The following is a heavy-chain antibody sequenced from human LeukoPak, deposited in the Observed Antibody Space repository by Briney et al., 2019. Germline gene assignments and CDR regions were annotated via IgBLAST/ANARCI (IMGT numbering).Heavy chain of an antibody. D-gene: IGHD3-22*01. CDR3: ARDLGQYYDTSDNWFDP. J-gene: IGHJ5*02. Sequence: GGSLRLSCAASGFTFTTYWMHWVRQPPGKGLVWVSRISTDGRTTSYADSVKGRFTISRDNAKNTLNLQMNSLRAEDTAVYYCARDLGQYYDTSDNWFDPWGPGTLVTVSS. CDR2: ISTDGRTT. CDR1: GFTFTTYW. V-gene: IGHV3-74*01.